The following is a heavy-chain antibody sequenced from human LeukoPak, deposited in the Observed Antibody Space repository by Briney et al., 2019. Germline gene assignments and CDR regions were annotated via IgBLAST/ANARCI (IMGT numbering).Heavy chain of an antibody. J-gene: IGHJ3*02. CDR1: GFTFSSYN. Sequence: GGSLRLSCAAPGFTFSSYNMNWVRQAPGKGLEWVSSISSSSSYIYYADSVKGRFTISRDNAKNSLYLQMNSLRAEDTAVYYCATGDYGAFDIWGQGTMVTVSS. D-gene: IGHD4-17*01. V-gene: IGHV3-21*01. CDR2: ISSSSSYI. CDR3: ATGDYGAFDI.